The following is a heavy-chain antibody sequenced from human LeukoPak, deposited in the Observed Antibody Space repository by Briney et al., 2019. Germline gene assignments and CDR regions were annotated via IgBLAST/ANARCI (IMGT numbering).Heavy chain of an antibody. CDR3: ARDYDYFSGHNLDAYDI. CDR1: GLSFSSYW. V-gene: IGHV3-7*01. CDR2: IKEDGSAK. Sequence: PGGSLRLSCVASGLSFSSYWMTWVRQAPGKALEWVANIKEDGSAKSYVDSVKGRFTISRDNAKNSPYLQMDSLRVEDTAVYYCARDYDYFSGHNLDAYDIWGQGTTVTVSS. D-gene: IGHD2-15*01. J-gene: IGHJ3*02.